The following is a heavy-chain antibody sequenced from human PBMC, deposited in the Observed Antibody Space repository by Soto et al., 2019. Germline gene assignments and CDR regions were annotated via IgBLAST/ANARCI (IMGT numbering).Heavy chain of an antibody. CDR1: GGSISSGGYY. CDR3: ASAFGLYYYDSSGYSNWFDP. V-gene: IGHV4-31*03. CDR2: IYYSGST. D-gene: IGHD3-22*01. J-gene: IGHJ5*02. Sequence: SETLSLTCTVSGGSISSGGYYWSWIRQHPGKGLEWIGYIYYSGSTYYNPSLKSRVTISVDTSKNQFSLKLSSVTAADTAVYYCASAFGLYYYDSSGYSNWFDPWGQGTLVTVSS.